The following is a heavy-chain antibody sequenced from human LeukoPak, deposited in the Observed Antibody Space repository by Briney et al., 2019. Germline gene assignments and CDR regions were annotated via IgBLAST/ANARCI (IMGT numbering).Heavy chain of an antibody. J-gene: IGHJ4*02. CDR1: GYRFSSYW. D-gene: IGHD3-10*01. CDR2: IHPGDSDT. CDR3: ARVYGSGVYYFDY. Sequence: GASLKISCKGSGYRFSSYWIVWVRQMPGKGLEWMGIIHPGDSDTTYSPSFQGQVTISADKSVSTAYLQWSNLKASDTAMYYCARVYGSGVYYFDYWGQGTLVTVSS. V-gene: IGHV5-51*01.